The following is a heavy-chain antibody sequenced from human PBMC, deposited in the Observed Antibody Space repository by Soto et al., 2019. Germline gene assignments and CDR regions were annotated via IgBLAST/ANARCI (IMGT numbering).Heavy chain of an antibody. CDR2: IIPIFGTA. CDR1: GGTFSSYA. V-gene: IGHV1-69*12. Sequence: QVQLVQSGAEVKKPGSSVKVSCKASGGTFSSYAINWVRQAPGQGLEWMGGIIPIFGTADYAQKFQGRVTIIADESTTTADMQRGSLRSEDAAVCYCAREDEGWFRPWGQGTLVTVSS. CDR3: AREDEGWFRP. J-gene: IGHJ5*02.